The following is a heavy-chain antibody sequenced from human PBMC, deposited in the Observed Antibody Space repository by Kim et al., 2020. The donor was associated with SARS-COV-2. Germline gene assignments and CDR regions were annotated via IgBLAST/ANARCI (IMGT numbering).Heavy chain of an antibody. CDR2: IYTSGST. J-gene: IGHJ4*02. V-gene: IGHV4-61*02. Sequence: SETLFLTCTVSGGSIISGSYYWSWLRQPAWKGLEWLGRIYTSGSTNYNPSLKSRGTLSVDTSKNQFSLKLSSVTAADTAVYYCARGRSSWYRNGFDYWGQGTLVTVSS. CDR1: GGSIISGSYY. D-gene: IGHD6-13*01. CDR3: ARGRSSWYRNGFDY.